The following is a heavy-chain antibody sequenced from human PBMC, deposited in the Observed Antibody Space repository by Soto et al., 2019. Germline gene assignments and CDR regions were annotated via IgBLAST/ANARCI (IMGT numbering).Heavy chain of an antibody. D-gene: IGHD6-13*01. V-gene: IGHV3-23*01. CDR3: AKGTKEQQLGWFDP. CDR2: ISGSGGST. Sequence: EVQLLESGGGLVQPGGSLSPPCEASGLPFSTYPMSWARQAPGRGLEWVSAISGSGGSTYYADSVKGRFTISRDNSKNTLYLQMNSLRAEDTAVYYCAKGTKEQQLGWFDPWGQGTLVTVSS. CDR1: GLPFSTYP. J-gene: IGHJ5*02.